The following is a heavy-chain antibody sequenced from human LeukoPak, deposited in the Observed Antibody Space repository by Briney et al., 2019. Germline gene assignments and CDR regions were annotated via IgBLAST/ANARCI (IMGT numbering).Heavy chain of an antibody. CDR2: ISYDGSNK. Sequence: GGSLRLSCAASGFTFSSYAMHWVRQAPGKGLEWVAVISYDGSNKYYADSVKGRFTISRDNSKNTLYLQMNSLRAEDTAVYYCAKDWVTTVATGFDYWGQGTLVTVSS. J-gene: IGHJ4*02. CDR3: AKDWVTTVATGFDY. CDR1: GFTFSSYA. V-gene: IGHV3-30-3*01. D-gene: IGHD4-17*01.